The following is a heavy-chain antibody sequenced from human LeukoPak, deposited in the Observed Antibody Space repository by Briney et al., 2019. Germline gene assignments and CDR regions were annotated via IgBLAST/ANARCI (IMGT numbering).Heavy chain of an antibody. J-gene: IGHJ4*02. D-gene: IGHD2-15*01. CDR1: GFTVSSNC. CDR2: IYSGGST. Sequence: GGSLRLSCAASGFTVSSNCMSWVRQAPGKGLEWVSVIYSGGSTYYADSVKGRFTISRDNSKNTLYLQMNSLRAEDTAVYYCAVEYYCSGGSCYTGNFDYWGQGTLVTVSS. V-gene: IGHV3-66*01. CDR3: AVEYYCSGGSCYTGNFDY.